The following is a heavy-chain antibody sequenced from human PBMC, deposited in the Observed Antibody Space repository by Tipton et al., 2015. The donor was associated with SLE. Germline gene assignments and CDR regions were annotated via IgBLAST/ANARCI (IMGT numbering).Heavy chain of an antibody. J-gene: IGHJ4*02. CDR1: GGSMNDYY. D-gene: IGHD3-16*01. CDR3: ARSMFTTKRVFDY. CDR2: IHYTGSS. V-gene: IGHV4-59*01. Sequence: LRLSCTVSGGSMNDYYWSWIRQPPGKGLEWIGYIHYTGSSNHNPSLRGRVTMSVDTSKNQFSLNVNSMTAADTAVYYCARSMFTTKRVFDYWGQGTLVTVSS.